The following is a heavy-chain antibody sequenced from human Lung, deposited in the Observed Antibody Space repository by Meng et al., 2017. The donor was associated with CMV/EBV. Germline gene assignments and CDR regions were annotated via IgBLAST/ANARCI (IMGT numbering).Heavy chain of an antibody. Sequence: SETLSLXCTVSGYSISSGYYWGWIRQPPGKGLEWIGYIYYSGSTYYNPSLKSRVTISVDTSKNQFSLKLSSVTAADTAVYYCARGGGYWSAGLYYYGMDVXGQGXTVTVSS. CDR1: GYSISSGYY. CDR3: ARGGGYWSAGLYYYGMDV. CDR2: IYYSGST. J-gene: IGHJ6*02. D-gene: IGHD2-21*02. V-gene: IGHV4-38-2*02.